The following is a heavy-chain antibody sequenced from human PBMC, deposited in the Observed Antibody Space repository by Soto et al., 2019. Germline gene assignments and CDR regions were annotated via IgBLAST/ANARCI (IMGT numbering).Heavy chain of an antibody. V-gene: IGHV3-23*01. CDR3: AKALIGFYYYYMDV. CDR2: ISGSGGRT. CDR1: GFTFSSYA. Sequence: GGSLRLSCAASGFTFSSYAMSWVRQAPGKGLEWVSAISGSGGRTYYADSVKGRFTISRDNSKNTLYLQMNSLRAEDTAVYYCAKALIGFYYYYMDVWGKGTTVTVSS. J-gene: IGHJ6*03.